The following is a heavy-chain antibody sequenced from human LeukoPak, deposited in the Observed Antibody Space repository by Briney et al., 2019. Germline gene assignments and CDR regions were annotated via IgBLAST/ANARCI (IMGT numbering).Heavy chain of an antibody. CDR1: GFTSSTYT. J-gene: IGHJ4*02. CDR2: ISSSGLYI. Sequence: GGSLRLSCEVSGFTSSTYTMNWVRQAPGKGLEWVSSISSSGLYIYYADSVKGRFTISRDNSKNKLSLLMSTLRADDTAIYYCAKDPSTLTIRDDYWGQGTLVTVSS. D-gene: IGHD5-24*01. V-gene: IGHV3-21*04. CDR3: AKDPSTLTIRDDY.